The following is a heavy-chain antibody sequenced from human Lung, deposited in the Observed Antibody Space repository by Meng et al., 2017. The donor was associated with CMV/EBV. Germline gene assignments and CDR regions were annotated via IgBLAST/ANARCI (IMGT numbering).Heavy chain of an antibody. CDR2: IYPGDSDT. V-gene: IGHV5-51*01. D-gene: IGHD5-24*01. Sequence: SXKGSGYSFTSYWIGWVRQMPGKGLECMGIIYPGDSDTRYSPSFQGQVTISADKSISTAYLQWSSLKGSDTAMYYCARRPMATTYWYFDLWGRSTLVTVSS. CDR3: ARRPMATTYWYFDL. J-gene: IGHJ2*01. CDR1: GYSFTSYW.